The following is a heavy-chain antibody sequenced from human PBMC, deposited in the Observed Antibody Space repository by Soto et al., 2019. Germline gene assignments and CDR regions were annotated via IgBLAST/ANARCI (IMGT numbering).Heavy chain of an antibody. CDR3: AREGWQLGRDY. V-gene: IGHV3-33*01. CDR1: GFTFSSYG. Sequence: GGSLRLSCAASGFTFSSYGMHWVRQAPGKGLEWVAVIWYDGSNKYYADSVKGRFTISRDNSKNTLYLQMNSLRAEDTAVYYCAREGWQLGRDYWGQGTLVTVSS. D-gene: IGHD6-6*01. J-gene: IGHJ4*02. CDR2: IWYDGSNK.